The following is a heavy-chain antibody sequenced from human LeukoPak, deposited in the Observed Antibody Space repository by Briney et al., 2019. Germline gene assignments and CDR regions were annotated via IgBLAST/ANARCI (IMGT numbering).Heavy chain of an antibody. D-gene: IGHD2-15*01. CDR1: GFTFSSYS. V-gene: IGHV3-21*01. CDR3: ARDKARYCSGGSCYSWCFDL. CDR2: ISTSSSYI. J-gene: IGHJ2*01. Sequence: GGPLRLSCAASGFTFSSYSMNWVRQAPGKGLEWVSSISTSSSYISYADSVKGRFTISRDNAKNSLYLQMNSLRAEDTAVYYCARDKARYCSGGSCYSWCFDLWGRGTPVTVSS.